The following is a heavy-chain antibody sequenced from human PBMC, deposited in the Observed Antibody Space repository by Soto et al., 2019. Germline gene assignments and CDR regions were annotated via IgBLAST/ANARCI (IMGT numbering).Heavy chain of an antibody. Sequence: SETLSLTCSVSRGSTIAYYWSWIRQPPGKEPEWIGNIYSSGTTSYNPSLKSRVTISINTSKNQFSLELTSVTAADTAVYYCARRDPYNTRWHFDQWGQGTLVTVSS. V-gene: IGHV4-59*08. CDR3: ARRDPYNTRWHFDQ. CDR1: RGSTIAYY. J-gene: IGHJ4*02. CDR2: IYSSGTT. D-gene: IGHD6-19*01.